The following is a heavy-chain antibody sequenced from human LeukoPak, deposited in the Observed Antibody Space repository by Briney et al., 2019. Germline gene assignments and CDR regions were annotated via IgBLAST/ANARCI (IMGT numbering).Heavy chain of an antibody. J-gene: IGHJ4*02. Sequence: SETLSLTCTVSGGSISSGSYYWSWIRQPAGKGLEWIGRVYTSGSTNYNPSLKSRVTISVDTSKNQFSLKLSSVTAADTAVYYCARVDSSNWYEYRGYFDYWGQGTLVTVSS. V-gene: IGHV4-61*02. D-gene: IGHD6-13*01. CDR1: GGSISSGSYY. CDR2: VYTSGST. CDR3: ARVDSSNWYEYRGYFDY.